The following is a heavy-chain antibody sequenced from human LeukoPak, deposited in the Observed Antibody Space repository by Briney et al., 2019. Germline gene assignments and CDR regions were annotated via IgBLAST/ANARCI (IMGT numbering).Heavy chain of an antibody. CDR2: IYYSGST. CDR1: GASISDYY. D-gene: IGHD1-26*01. CDR3: ARESGSYLYYFDY. Sequence: PSETLSLTCNVSGASISDYYWSWIRQPPGKGLEWIGYIYYSGSTNYNPSLKSRVTISVDTSKNQFSLKLSSVTAADTAVYYCARESGSYLYYFDYWGQGTLVTVSS. V-gene: IGHV4-59*01. J-gene: IGHJ4*02.